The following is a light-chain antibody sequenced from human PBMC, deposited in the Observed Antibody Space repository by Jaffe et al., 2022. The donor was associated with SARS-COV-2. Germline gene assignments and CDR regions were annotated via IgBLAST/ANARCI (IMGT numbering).Light chain of an antibody. CDR1: ALPQKY. CDR2: EDT. Sequence: SYELTQPPSVSVSPGQTARITCSGDALPQKYAYWYQQKSGLAPVLVIFEDTRRPSGIPLRFSGSSSGTLATLTISGAQVEDEADYYCYSTDNGVNHEAVFGGGTKLTVL. J-gene: IGLJ2*01. V-gene: IGLV3-10*01. CDR3: YSTDNGVNHEAV.